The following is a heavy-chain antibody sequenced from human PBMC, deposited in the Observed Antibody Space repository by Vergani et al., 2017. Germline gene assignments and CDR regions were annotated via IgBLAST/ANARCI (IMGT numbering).Heavy chain of an antibody. D-gene: IGHD2-2*01. CDR1: GYTFRNKD. CDR2: ISPHTGRT. Sequence: QIQLVQSAAEVKKPGAALNVSCKASGYTFRNKDISWLRQAPGQGLEWMGSISPHTGRTNTAQQFQDRVIMTTDTSTSTAYLSLGTLTSDDTAVYFCARNFLGRDIEVVPTAPFWLFDLWGRGTRSLSPQ. J-gene: IGHJ2*01. V-gene: IGHV1-18*01. CDR3: ARNFLGRDIEVVPTAPFWLFDL.